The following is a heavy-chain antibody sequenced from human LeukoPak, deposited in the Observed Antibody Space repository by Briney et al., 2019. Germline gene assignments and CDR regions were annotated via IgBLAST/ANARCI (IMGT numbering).Heavy chain of an antibody. CDR1: GESFSGYY. J-gene: IGHJ6*02. D-gene: IGHD2-21*02. CDR3: ARGASCGGDCYWDVYFYYGTDV. Sequence: PSETLSLTCAVYGESFSGYYWSWIRQPPGKGLEWIGEINDSGTTNYNPSLKSRVTISVDTSKNQFSLKLSSVTAADTAVYYCARGASCGGDCYWDVYFYYGTDVWGQGTMVTVSS. CDR2: INDSGTT. V-gene: IGHV4-34*01.